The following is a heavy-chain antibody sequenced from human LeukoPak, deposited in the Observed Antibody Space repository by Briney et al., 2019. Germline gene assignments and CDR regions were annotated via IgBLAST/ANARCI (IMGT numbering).Heavy chain of an antibody. V-gene: IGHV3-11*06. Sequence: GGSLRLSCAASGFTFSDYYMSWIRQAPGKGLEWVLYISSSSTYTDYADSVKGRFTISRDNAKNSLYLQMNSLRAEDTAVYYCARVPGDCSSTSCFDMYFDYWGQGTLVTVSS. D-gene: IGHD2-2*01. CDR1: GFTFSDYY. CDR3: ARVPGDCSSTSCFDMYFDY. CDR2: ISSSSTYT. J-gene: IGHJ4*02.